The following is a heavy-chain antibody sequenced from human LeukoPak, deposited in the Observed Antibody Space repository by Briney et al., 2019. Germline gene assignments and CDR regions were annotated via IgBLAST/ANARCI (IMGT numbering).Heavy chain of an antibody. CDR2: IYTSGST. CDR3: ARGRWTSSNYNWFDP. D-gene: IGHD5-24*01. V-gene: IGHV4-4*07. CDR1: GGSISSYY. Sequence: PSETLSLTCTVSGGSISSYYWSWIRQPAGKGLEWIGRIYTSGSTNYNPSLKSRVTISVDTSKNQFSLKLSSVTAADTAVYYCARGRWTSSNYNWFDPWGQGTLVTVSS. J-gene: IGHJ5*02.